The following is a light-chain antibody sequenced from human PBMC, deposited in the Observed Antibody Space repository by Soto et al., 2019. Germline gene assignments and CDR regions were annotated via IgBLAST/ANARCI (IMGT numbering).Light chain of an antibody. J-gene: IGKJ1*01. CDR3: QQYGNSPQT. CDR2: AAS. V-gene: IGKV3-20*01. Sequence: EIVLAQSPETLSLSPGERATLSCRASQSVSSSYLAWYQQTPGQAPRLLIYAASSRATGIPDRFSGSGSGTDFTLTISRLEPEDFAVCYCQQYGNSPQTFGQGTKVDI. CDR1: QSVSSSY.